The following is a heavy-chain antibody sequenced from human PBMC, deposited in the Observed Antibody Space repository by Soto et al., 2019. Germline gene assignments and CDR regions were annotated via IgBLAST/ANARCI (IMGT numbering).Heavy chain of an antibody. D-gene: IGHD2-2*02. CDR3: ARAILGEYQLLYNYYDGMDV. V-gene: IGHV5-51*01. CDR2: IYPGDYDT. CDR1: GNXFPSYL. Sequence: PXEXLKIPCKCSGNXFPSYLLGLVPQVSGEGAELMGIIYPGDYDTRYGTSFQGQVTISADKSIRTAYLKWRSLKASDSAMYYCARAILGEYQLLYNYYDGMDVWGQGTTVTVSS. J-gene: IGHJ6*02.